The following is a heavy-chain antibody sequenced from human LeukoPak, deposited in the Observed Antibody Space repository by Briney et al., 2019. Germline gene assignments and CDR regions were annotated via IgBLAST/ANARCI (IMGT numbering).Heavy chain of an antibody. CDR2: IPNDGSNK. J-gene: IGHJ4*02. V-gene: IGHV3-30*02. D-gene: IGHD3-10*01. Sequence: GGSLRLSCAASGFTFSTYGMHWVRQAPGKGREWVSFIPNDGSNKYYADSVKGRFTVSRDNSKNTLYLQLNSLRAEDTAVYYCANLEVRGGLDYWGQGSLVTVSS. CDR1: GFTFSTYG. CDR3: ANLEVRGGLDY.